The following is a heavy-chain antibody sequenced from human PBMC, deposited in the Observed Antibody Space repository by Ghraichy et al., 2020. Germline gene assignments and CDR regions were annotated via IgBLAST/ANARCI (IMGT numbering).Heavy chain of an antibody. J-gene: IGHJ4*02. CDR2: MNPNSGNT. V-gene: IGHV1-8*01. D-gene: IGHD3-10*01. CDR3: ARGFRQRRDNYGSYYFDY. Sequence: ASVKVSCKASGYTFTSYDINWVRQATGQGLEWMGWMNPNSGNTGYAQKFQGRVTMTRNTSISTAYMELSSLRSEDTAVYYCARGFRQRRDNYGSYYFDYWGQGTLVTVSS. CDR1: GYTFTSYD.